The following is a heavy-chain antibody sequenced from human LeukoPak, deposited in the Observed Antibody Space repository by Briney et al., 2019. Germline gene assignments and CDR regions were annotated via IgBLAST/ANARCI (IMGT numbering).Heavy chain of an antibody. J-gene: IGHJ4*02. CDR1: GGSISSYY. V-gene: IGHV4-59*01. CDR2: IYYSGST. Sequence: SETLSLTCTVSGGSISSYYWSWIRQPPGKGLEWIGYIYYSGSTNYNPSLKSRVTISVDTSKNQFSLKLSSVTAADTAVYYCASGSLPYYFDYWGQGTLVTVSS. CDR3: ASGSLPYYFDY. D-gene: IGHD1-26*01.